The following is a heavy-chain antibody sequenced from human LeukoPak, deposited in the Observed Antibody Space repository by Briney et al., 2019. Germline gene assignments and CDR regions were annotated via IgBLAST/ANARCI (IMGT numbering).Heavy chain of an antibody. V-gene: IGHV1-8*01. CDR1: GYTFTSYD. D-gene: IGHD3-10*01. CDR2: MNPNRGNT. CDR3: ARVRRKDYGSGAYRNWFDP. J-gene: IGHJ5*02. Sequence: ASVKVSCKASGYTFTSYDINWVRQATGQGLEWMGWMNPNRGNTGYAQKFQGRITMTRNTSISTAYMELSSLRSEDTAVYYCARVRRKDYGSGAYRNWFDPWGQGTLVTVSS.